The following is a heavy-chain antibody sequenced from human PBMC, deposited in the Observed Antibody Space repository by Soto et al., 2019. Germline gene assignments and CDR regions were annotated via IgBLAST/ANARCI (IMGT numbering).Heavy chain of an antibody. Sequence: SETLSLTWTVSGGSISSGVYYWGWIRQPPGKGLEWIGSIYYSGSTYYNPSLKSRVTISVDTSKNQFSLKLSSVTAADTAVYYCARLGCSGGSCSAFDIWGQGTMVTVSS. D-gene: IGHD2-15*01. CDR2: IYYSGST. CDR1: GGSISSGVYY. CDR3: ARLGCSGGSCSAFDI. V-gene: IGHV4-39*01. J-gene: IGHJ3*02.